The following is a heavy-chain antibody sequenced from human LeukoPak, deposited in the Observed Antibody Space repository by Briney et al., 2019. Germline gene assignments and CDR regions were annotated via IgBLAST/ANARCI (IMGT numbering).Heavy chain of an antibody. CDR2: IIPIFGTA. CDR1: GGTFSSYA. CDR3: ARAVDFWSGYSNNYYYYYMDV. Sequence: GASVKVSCKASGGTFSSYAISWVRQAPGQGLEWMGGIIPIFGTANYAQKFQGRVTITTDESTSTAYMELSSLRSEDTAVYYCARAVDFWSGYSNNYYYYYMDVWGKGTTVTVSS. D-gene: IGHD3-3*01. J-gene: IGHJ6*03. V-gene: IGHV1-69*05.